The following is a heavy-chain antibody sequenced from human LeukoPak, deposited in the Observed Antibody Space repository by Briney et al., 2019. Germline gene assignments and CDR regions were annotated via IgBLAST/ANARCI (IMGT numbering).Heavy chain of an antibody. CDR3: TTGWGELLGNDY. V-gene: IGHV3-15*01. CDR2: IKSKTDGGTT. Sequence: GGSLRLSCAASGFTFSNAWMSWVRQAPGKGLEWVGRIKSKTDGGTTDYAAPVKGRFTISRDDSKNTLYLQMNSLKTEDTAVYYCTTGWGELLGNDYWGQGTLVTVSS. J-gene: IGHJ4*02. CDR1: GFTFSNAW. D-gene: IGHD1-26*01.